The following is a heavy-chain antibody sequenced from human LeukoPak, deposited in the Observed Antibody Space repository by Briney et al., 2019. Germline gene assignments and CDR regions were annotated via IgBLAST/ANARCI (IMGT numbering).Heavy chain of an antibody. D-gene: IGHD3-22*01. CDR2: ISSSSSYI. J-gene: IGHJ4*02. V-gene: IGHV3-11*06. Sequence: GGSLRLSCAASGFTFSDYYMSWIRQAPGKGLEWVSSISSSSSYIYYADSVKGRFTISRDNAKNSLYLQMNSLRAEDTAVYYCARDSSGYWAAVDYWGQGTLVTVSS. CDR3: ARDSSGYWAAVDY. CDR1: GFTFSDYY.